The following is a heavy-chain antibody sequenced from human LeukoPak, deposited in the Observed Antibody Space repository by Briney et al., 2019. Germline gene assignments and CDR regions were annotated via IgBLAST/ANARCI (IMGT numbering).Heavy chain of an antibody. Sequence: GGSLRLSCAASGFTFSSYGMHWVRQAPGKGLEWVAVIWYDGSNKYYADSVKGRFTISRDNSKNTLYLQMNSLRAEDTAVYYCARDPIGYSSSTFGYWGQGTLVTVSS. CDR1: GFTFSSYG. CDR3: ARDPIGYSSSTFGY. J-gene: IGHJ4*02. V-gene: IGHV3-33*01. D-gene: IGHD6-13*01. CDR2: IWYDGSNK.